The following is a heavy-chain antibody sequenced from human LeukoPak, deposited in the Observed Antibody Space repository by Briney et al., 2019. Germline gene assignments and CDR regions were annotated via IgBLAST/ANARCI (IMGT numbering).Heavy chain of an antibody. D-gene: IGHD4-17*01. CDR2: LSYSGST. CDR1: GDSISSRSYY. Sequence: SETLSLTCTVSGDSISSRSYYWAWIRQPPGKGLEWIVSLSYSGSTYYNPSLKSRVTVSIDTPRNHFSLKLTSVAAADTAVYYCARLPTDLRAVDYWGQGTLVTVSS. CDR3: ARLPTDLRAVDY. V-gene: IGHV4-39*01. J-gene: IGHJ4*02.